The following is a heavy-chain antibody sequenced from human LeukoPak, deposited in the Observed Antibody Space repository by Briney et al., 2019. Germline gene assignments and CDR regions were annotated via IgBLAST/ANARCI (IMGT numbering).Heavy chain of an antibody. CDR1: GNTLRELP. J-gene: IGHJ4*02. D-gene: IGHD3-3*01. Sequence: ASVKVSCKLSGNTLRELPIQWVRQAGGKGLAWMAGFDPENAEIVYEQKFQGRVTMTEDTSTNTAYMELTSLTSHGTALYYCATRGSDFWSGFDFWGKGTQVSVSS. V-gene: IGHV1-24*01. CDR2: FDPENAEI. CDR3: ATRGSDFWSGFDF.